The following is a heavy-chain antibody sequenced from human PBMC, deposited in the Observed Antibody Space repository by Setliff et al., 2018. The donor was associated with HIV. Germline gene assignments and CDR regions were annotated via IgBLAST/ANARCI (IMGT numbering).Heavy chain of an antibody. CDR1: GFSLNNARMG. V-gene: IGHV2-26*02. J-gene: IGHJ4*02. D-gene: IGHD6-13*01. CDR2: IFSNNEK. Sequence: SGPTLVNPTETLTLTCTVSGFSLNNARMGVSWIRQPPGKALEWLAHIFSNNEKSYKTSLKNRLTISKDASDNQVVLTMTTMGPVDTATYYCARASEVQQLAAFDYWGQGTLVTVSS. CDR3: ARASEVQQLAAFDY.